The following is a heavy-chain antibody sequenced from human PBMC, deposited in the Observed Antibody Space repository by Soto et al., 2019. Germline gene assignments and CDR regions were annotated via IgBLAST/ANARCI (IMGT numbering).Heavy chain of an antibody. D-gene: IGHD5-12*01. CDR3: ARSRRDGYFNDAFDI. J-gene: IGHJ3*02. CDR2: INSDGSST. V-gene: IGHV3-74*01. CDR1: GFTFSSYW. Sequence: EVQLVESGGGLVQPGGSLRLSCAASGFTFSSYWMHWVRQAPGKGLVWVSRINSDGSSTSYADSVKGRFTISRDNAKNTLYLQMNSLRAEDTAVYYCARSRRDGYFNDAFDIWGQGTMVTVSS.